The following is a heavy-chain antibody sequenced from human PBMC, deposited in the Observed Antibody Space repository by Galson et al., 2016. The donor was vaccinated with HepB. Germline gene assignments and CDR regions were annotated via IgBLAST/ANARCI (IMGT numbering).Heavy chain of an antibody. Sequence: SVKVSCKASGYTFTGYYMNWVRQAPGQGLEWMGWINPNSGDTNYAKKFKGRVTLTRDTSISTAYMALTRLPSDDTAVYYCAGQDIEILPAANTFDYWGQGTLLTVSS. CDR1: GYTFTGYY. V-gene: IGHV1-2*02. CDR3: AGQDIEILPAANTFDY. D-gene: IGHD2-2*01. J-gene: IGHJ4*02. CDR2: INPNSGDT.